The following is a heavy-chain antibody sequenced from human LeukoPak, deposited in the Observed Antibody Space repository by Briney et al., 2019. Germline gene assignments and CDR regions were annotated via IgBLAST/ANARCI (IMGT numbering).Heavy chain of an antibody. CDR1: GGSISSGGYF. CDR3: ARTFGESAYYFDY. V-gene: IGHV4-31*03. J-gene: IGHJ4*02. D-gene: IGHD3-16*01. Sequence: SETLSLTCTVSGGSISSGGYFWSWIRQHPGTGLEWIGYIYYSGNTYYSPSLKSRVTISIDTSKNQLSLKLSSVTAADTAVYYCARTFGESAYYFDYWGQGTLVSVSS. CDR2: IYYSGNT.